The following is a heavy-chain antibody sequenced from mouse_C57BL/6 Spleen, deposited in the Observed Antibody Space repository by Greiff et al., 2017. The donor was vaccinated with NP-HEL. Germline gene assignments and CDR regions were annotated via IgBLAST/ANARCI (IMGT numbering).Heavy chain of an antibody. J-gene: IGHJ1*03. CDR3: TRSDYYYWYFDV. CDR1: GYTFTDYE. D-gene: IGHD1-1*01. Sequence: VKLMESGAELVRPGASVTLSCKASGYTFTDYEMHWVKQTPVHGLEWIGAIDPETGGTAYNQKFKGKAILTADKSSSTAYMELRSLTSEDSAVYYCTRSDYYYWYFDVWGTGTTVTVSS. V-gene: IGHV1-15*01. CDR2: IDPETGGT.